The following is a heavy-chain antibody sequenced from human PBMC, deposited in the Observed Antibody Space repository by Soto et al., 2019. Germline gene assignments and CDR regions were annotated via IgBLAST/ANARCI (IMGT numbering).Heavy chain of an antibody. D-gene: IGHD2-2*01. CDR1: GFTFDDYG. V-gene: IGHV3-20*04. CDR2: VNWNAAGI. Sequence: AGGSLRLSCAASGFTFDDYGMSWVRQVPGKGLEWVSGVNWNAAGIGYADSVKGRFTISRDNAKNSLYLQMNSLRAEDTALYYFARRPSRYCSSTTCYASDYWGQGTLVTVSS. CDR3: ARRPSRYCSSTTCYASDY. J-gene: IGHJ4*02.